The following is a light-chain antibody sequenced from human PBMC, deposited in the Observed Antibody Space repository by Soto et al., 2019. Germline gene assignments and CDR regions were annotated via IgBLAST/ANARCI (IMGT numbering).Light chain of an antibody. CDR3: QQSYSTPLT. CDR2: GAS. Sequence: EIVLTQSPGTLSLSPGETATLSCRASQRVSGTYLAWYQQKHGQAPRLLIYGASTRATGIPARFSGSGSGTEFTLTISSLQPEDVATYYRQQSYSTPLTLGGGTRLEIK. J-gene: IGKJ5*01. V-gene: IGKV3-20*01. CDR1: QRVSGTY.